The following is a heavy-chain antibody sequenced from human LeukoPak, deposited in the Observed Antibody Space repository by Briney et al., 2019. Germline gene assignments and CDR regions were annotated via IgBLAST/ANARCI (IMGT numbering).Heavy chain of an antibody. V-gene: IGHV1-18*01. J-gene: IGHJ4*02. CDR3: ARDSPSNYQVVRVYYFDY. Sequence: ASVRVSCKASGYTYTNYGISWVRQAPGQGLEWMGWISGYSGNTKYSQTFQGRVTVTTDTSTNTAYLNLGSLRPDDTAFYYCARDSPSNYQVVRVYYFDYWGQGSLVTVS. CDR2: ISGYSGNT. CDR1: GYTYTNYG. D-gene: IGHD4-11*01.